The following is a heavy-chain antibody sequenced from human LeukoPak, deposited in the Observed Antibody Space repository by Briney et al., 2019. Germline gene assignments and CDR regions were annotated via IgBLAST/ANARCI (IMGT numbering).Heavy chain of an antibody. Sequence: GGSLRLSCGASGFTFNIYGIHWVRQAPGKGLEWVAVIWYDGSNEYYADSVKGRFSISRDDSKNTVHLQMNSVRVKDTAVYYCVRWGSAKDFDYWGQGTLLTVSS. J-gene: IGHJ4*02. CDR3: VRWGSAKDFDY. V-gene: IGHV3-33*01. D-gene: IGHD2-21*01. CDR2: IWYDGSNE. CDR1: GFTFNIYG.